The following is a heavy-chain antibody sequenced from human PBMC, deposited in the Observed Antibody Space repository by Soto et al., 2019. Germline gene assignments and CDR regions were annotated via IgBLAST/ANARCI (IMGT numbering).Heavy chain of an antibody. CDR2: ISGSGGST. J-gene: IGHJ4*02. Sequence: PGGSLRLSCAASGFTFSSYAMSWFRQSPGKGLEWVSAISGSGGSTYYADSVKGRFTISRDNSKNTLYLQMNSLRAEDTAVYYCAKVRASKEQNLYFDYWGQGTLVTVSS. V-gene: IGHV3-23*01. CDR1: GFTFSSYA. D-gene: IGHD1-1*01. CDR3: AKVRASKEQNLYFDY.